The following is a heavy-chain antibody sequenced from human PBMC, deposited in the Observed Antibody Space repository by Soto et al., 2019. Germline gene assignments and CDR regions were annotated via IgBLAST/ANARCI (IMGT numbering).Heavy chain of an antibody. V-gene: IGHV2-70*11. CDR3: ARSITMVRGVVMNMDV. CDR2: IDWDDDK. Sequence: SGPTLVNPTQTLTLTCTFSGFSLSTSGMCVSWIRQPPGKALEWLARIDWDDDKYYSTSLKTRLTISKDTSKNQVVLTMTNMDPVDTATYYCARSITMVRGVVMNMDVWGQGTTVTASS. J-gene: IGHJ6*02. D-gene: IGHD3-10*01. CDR1: GFSLSTSGMC.